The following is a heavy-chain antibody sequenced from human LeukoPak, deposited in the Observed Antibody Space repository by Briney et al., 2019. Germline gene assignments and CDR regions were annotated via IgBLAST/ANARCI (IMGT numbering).Heavy chain of an antibody. CDR3: ARHPRVYVVYHFYYMDV. J-gene: IGHJ6*03. CDR2: LSYDGNNE. D-gene: IGHD2-15*01. Sequence: GGSLRLSCEASGFTFNNYWMSWVRQAPGKGLEWVAFLSYDGNNEYYADSVRGRFTISRDNSKNTLYLQMNSLRAEDTAVYYCARHPRVYVVYHFYYMDVWGQGTTVT. V-gene: IGHV3-30*03. CDR1: GFTFNNYW.